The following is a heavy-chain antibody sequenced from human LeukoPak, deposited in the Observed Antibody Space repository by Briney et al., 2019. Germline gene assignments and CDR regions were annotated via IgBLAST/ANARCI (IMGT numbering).Heavy chain of an antibody. CDR2: IRYDGSNK. Sequence: PGGSLRLSCAASGFTFSSYGMHWVRQAPGKGLEWVAFIRYDGSNKYYADSVKGRFTISRDNSKNTVYLQLNSLRAEDTALYYCAKRPYCSGTVCYHIDYWGQGTLVTVSS. V-gene: IGHV3-30*02. CDR1: GFTFSSYG. J-gene: IGHJ4*02. CDR3: AKRPYCSGTVCYHIDY. D-gene: IGHD2-15*01.